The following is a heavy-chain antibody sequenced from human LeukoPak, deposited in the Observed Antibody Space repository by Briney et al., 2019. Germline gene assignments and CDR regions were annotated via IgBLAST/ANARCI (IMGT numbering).Heavy chain of an antibody. CDR2: INGAGSST. J-gene: IGHJ1*01. CDR1: GFTFSSHG. V-gene: IGHV3-74*01. D-gene: IGHD6-19*01. Sequence: GGSLRLSCAASGFTFSSHGMHWVRQAPGKGLVWVSRINGAGSSTSYADSVKGRFTVSRDNAKNTLNLQMNSLRAEDTAVYYCARELFFSDAGYSSGWRAEYFHHWGQGTLVTVSS. CDR3: ARELFFSDAGYSSGWRAEYFHH.